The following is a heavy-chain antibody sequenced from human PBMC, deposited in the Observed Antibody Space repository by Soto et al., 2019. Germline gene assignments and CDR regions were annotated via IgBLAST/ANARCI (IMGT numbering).Heavy chain of an antibody. D-gene: IGHD2-8*02. J-gene: IGHJ4*02. CDR3: AREVYWVSYFDY. V-gene: IGHV3-33*01. Sequence: QVQLVESGGGVVQPGRSLRLSCAASGFTFSSYGMHWVRQAPGKGLEWVAVIWYDGSNKYYADSVKGRFTISRDNSKNTLYLQMNSLRAKDTAVYYCAREVYWVSYFDYWGQGTLVTVSS. CDR1: GFTFSSYG. CDR2: IWYDGSNK.